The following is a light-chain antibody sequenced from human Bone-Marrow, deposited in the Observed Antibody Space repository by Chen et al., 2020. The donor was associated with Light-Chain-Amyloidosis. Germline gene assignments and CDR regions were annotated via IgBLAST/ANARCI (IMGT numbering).Light chain of an antibody. CDR3: QQSHSYHWT. CDR2: KTS. CDR1: QSMDSW. Sequence: DIPMSQSPSTLAASVGDRVTITCRASQSMDSWVAWYQQKPGRAPKVLIYKTSNLQNGVPSRFSGSGSGTEFTLTISSLQPDDFATYCCQQSHSYHWTFGQGTQVEIK. J-gene: IGKJ1*01. V-gene: IGKV1-5*03.